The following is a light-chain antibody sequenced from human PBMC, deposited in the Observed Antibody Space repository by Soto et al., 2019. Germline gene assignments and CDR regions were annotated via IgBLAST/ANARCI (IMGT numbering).Light chain of an antibody. Sequence: QSVLTQPASVSGSPGQSITISCTGTGNDVGGYNYVSWYQQHPGKAPKLMIIDVSNRPSGVSNRFSGSKSGNTASLTISGLQAEDEADYYCSSYTTSGTYVFGTGTKVTVL. V-gene: IGLV2-14*01. J-gene: IGLJ1*01. CDR1: GNDVGGYNY. CDR2: DVS. CDR3: SSYTTSGTYV.